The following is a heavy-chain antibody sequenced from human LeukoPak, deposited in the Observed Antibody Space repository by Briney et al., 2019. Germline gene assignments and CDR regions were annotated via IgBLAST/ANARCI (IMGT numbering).Heavy chain of an antibody. J-gene: IGHJ3*02. D-gene: IGHD2-15*01. CDR1: GFTFSNYG. V-gene: IGHV3-30*03. CDR3: ARETEYCSGGSCYSFAFDI. Sequence: GGSLRLSCAASGFTFSNYGMHWVRRAPGKGLEWVAVISYDGSNKYYADSVKGRFAISRDNSKNTLYLQMNSLRAEDTAVYYCARETEYCSGGSCYSFAFDIWGQGTMVTVSS. CDR2: ISYDGSNK.